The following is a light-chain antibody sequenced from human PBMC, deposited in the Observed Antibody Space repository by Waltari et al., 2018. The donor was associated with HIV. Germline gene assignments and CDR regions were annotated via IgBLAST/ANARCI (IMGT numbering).Light chain of an antibody. J-gene: IGKJ1*01. CDR3: QQYNNWPWT. Sequence: EIVLTHSPPTLSASPGERATLACRASQTINNNLTWYQQKPGQTPRLLIYGTSTRATGFPVRFSGSGSGTEFTLTISSLQSEDFADYYCQQYNNWPWTFGQGTKVEIK. V-gene: IGKV3-15*01. CDR2: GTS. CDR1: QTINNN.